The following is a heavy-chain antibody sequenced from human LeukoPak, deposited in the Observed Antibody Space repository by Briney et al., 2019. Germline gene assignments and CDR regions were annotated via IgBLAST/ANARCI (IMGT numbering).Heavy chain of an antibody. J-gene: IGHJ4*02. Sequence: KTSQTLSLTCTVSGGSISSGGYYWSWIRQHPGKGLEWIGYIYYSGSTYYNPFLKSRVTISVDTSKNQFSLKLSSVTAADTAVYYCARAPAVPVLDYWGQGTLVTVSS. CDR2: IYYSGST. V-gene: IGHV4-31*03. D-gene: IGHD6-13*01. CDR1: GGSISSGGYY. CDR3: ARAPAVPVLDY.